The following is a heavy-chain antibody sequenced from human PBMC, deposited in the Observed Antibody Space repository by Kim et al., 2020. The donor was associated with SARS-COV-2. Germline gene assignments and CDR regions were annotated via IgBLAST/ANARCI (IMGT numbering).Heavy chain of an antibody. D-gene: IGHD3-10*01. V-gene: IGHV3-30*02. J-gene: IGHJ3*02. Sequence: NKDYADSVKGRFTISRDNSKNTLYLQMNSLRAEDTAVYYCAKRSGFAFEIWGQGTMVTVSS. CDR3: AKRSGFAFEI. CDR2: NK.